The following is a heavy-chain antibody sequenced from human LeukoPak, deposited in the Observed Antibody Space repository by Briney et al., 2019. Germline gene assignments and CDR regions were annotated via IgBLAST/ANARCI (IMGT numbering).Heavy chain of an antibody. V-gene: IGHV3-23*01. D-gene: IGHD3-10*01. CDR3: AKGYPSGSCRWFDP. J-gene: IGHJ5*02. Sequence: GGSLRLSCAASGFTFSNFAMSWVRQAPGKGLEWVSSISGSGGDTNYADSVKGRFAISRDNAKDTLFLQMNSLRADDTAVYYCAKGYPSGSCRWFDPWGQGTLVTVSS. CDR1: GFTFSNFA. CDR2: ISGSGGDT.